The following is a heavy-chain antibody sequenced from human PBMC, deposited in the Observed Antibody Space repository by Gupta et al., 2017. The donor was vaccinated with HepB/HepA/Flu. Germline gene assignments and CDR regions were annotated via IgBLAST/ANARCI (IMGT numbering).Heavy chain of an antibody. Sequence: QMLASGCGFVQPGASLRLSCASSGFTLQHYAVTSVRQTPGKGLEWVSAITGRGDRTLYADSVKGRFTISRDNSKNILYLQMNSLRVEDTAIYYCAKDPNGDYVGAFDTWGQGTMVTVSS. CDR2: ITGRGDRT. J-gene: IGHJ3*02. CDR3: AKDPNGDYVGAFDT. CDR1: GFTLQHYA. V-gene: IGHV3-23*01. D-gene: IGHD4-17*01.